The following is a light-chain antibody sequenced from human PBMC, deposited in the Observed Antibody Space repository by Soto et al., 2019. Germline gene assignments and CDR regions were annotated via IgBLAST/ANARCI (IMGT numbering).Light chain of an antibody. J-gene: IGLJ2*01. V-gene: IGLV3-21*02. CDR3: QVWDISSDHVV. CDR1: KIGNYS. CDR2: DDS. Sequence: SYELTQSPSVSVAPGQTARVTCGGNKIGNYSVHWYQQKPGQAPVLVVYDDSDRPSGIPERFSGSNSGNTATLTISRVGAGDEADYYCQVWDISSDHVVFGGGTKVTVL.